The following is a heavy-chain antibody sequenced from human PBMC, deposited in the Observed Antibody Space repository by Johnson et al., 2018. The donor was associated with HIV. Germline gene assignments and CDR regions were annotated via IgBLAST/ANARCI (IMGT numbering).Heavy chain of an antibody. D-gene: IGHD3-10*01. Sequence: QVQLVESGGGVVQPGRSLRLSCAASGFTFSSYGMHWVRQAPGKGLEWVAAISYDGSNKYYADSVKGRFTISRDNSKNTLYVQMNSLRGEDTAVYYCAKSTQANIFRESGPYGAFDVWGQGTMVTVSS. CDR3: AKSTQANIFRESGPYGAFDV. J-gene: IGHJ3*01. CDR2: ISYDGSNK. V-gene: IGHV3-30*18. CDR1: GFTFSSYG.